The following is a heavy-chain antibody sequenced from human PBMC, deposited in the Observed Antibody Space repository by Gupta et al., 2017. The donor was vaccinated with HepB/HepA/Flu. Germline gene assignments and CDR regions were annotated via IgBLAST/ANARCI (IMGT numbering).Heavy chain of an antibody. CDR3: ARLKVTGYFDF. J-gene: IGHJ4*02. D-gene: IGHD2-15*01. V-gene: IGHV4-59*08. CDR1: GGSISSVY. CDR2: IYKSGST. Sequence: QVQLQESGPGLVKPSETLSLTCTVSGGSISSVYWSWIRQPPGKGLEWIGYIYKSGSTNYNPSLRSRVTISGDTSKNQFSLKLSSVTAADTAVYYCARLKVTGYFDFWGQGTLFTVSS.